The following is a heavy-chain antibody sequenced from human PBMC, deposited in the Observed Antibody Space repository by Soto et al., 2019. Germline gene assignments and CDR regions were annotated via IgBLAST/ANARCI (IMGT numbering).Heavy chain of an antibody. CDR2: ISYDGSDK. CDR3: ARDSSGVTYRATADS. D-gene: IGHD3-10*01. J-gene: IGHJ5*02. CDR1: GFTFSDRG. V-gene: IGHV3-30*03. Sequence: WSLRLSCSASGFTFSDRGFHWVRQAPGKGLEWVAVISYDGSDKYYADSVKGRFTISRDNSKKTLYLQMTSLRADDTAVYYCARDSSGVTYRATADSWGQGTLVTVSS.